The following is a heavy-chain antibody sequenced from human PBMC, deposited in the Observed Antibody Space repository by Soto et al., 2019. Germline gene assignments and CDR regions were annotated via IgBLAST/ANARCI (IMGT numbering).Heavy chain of an antibody. J-gene: IGHJ6*02. CDR1: GGTFSSYA. CDR3: ARGSGWTQEYYGMDV. Sequence: QVQLVQSGAVVKKPGSSVKVSCKASGGTFSSYAIRWVRQAPGQGLERMGGIIPIFGTANYAQKFQGRVTITADESTSTAYMEMIRLRSEDIAVYYCARGSGWTQEYYGMDVCGQGITVTGSS. CDR2: IIPIFGTA. D-gene: IGHD6-19*01. V-gene: IGHV1-69*12.